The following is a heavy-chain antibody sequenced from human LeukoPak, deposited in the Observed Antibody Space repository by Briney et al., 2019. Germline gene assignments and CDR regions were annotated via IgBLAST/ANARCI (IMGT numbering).Heavy chain of an antibody. CDR1: GGTFSIYA. D-gene: IGHD2/OR15-2a*01. CDR2: IIPIFGTA. CDR3: ARGGIYEPPDY. J-gene: IGHJ4*02. V-gene: IGHV1-69*05. Sequence: GASVKVSCKASGGTFSIYAISWVRQAPGQGLEWMGGIIPIFGTANYAQKFQGRVTIITDESTSTDYMELSSLRSEDTAVYYCARGGIYEPPDYWGQGTLVTVSS.